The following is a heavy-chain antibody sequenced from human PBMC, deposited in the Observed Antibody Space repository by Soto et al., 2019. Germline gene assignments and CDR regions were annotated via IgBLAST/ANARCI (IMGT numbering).Heavy chain of an antibody. V-gene: IGHV1-69*01. CDR1: GGTFSSYA. J-gene: IGHJ5*02. CDR2: IIPIFGTA. D-gene: IGHD2-8*01. CDR3: ARYARVAKRWTPWFDP. Sequence: QVQLVQSGAEVKKPGSSVKVSCKASGGTFSSYAISWVRQAPGQGLEWMGGIIPIFGTANYAQKFQGRVAITADEATSTAYMELSSLRCEDTAVYYCARYARVAKRWTPWFDPWGQGTLVTVSS.